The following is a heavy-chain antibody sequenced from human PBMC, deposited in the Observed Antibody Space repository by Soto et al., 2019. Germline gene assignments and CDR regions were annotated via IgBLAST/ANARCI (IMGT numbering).Heavy chain of an antibody. CDR3: ARGIIVVAPYYYMDV. Sequence: QAQLVQSGAEVKKPGASVRVSCKASGYPFSSYGISWVRQAPGQGLEWMGWISGYNGNTQYAQKFQGRVTVTTDTPTSTAYMEVRSLRPDDTAVYYCARGIIVVAPYYYMDVWGKGTTVTVSS. CDR2: ISGYNGNT. CDR1: GYPFSSYG. J-gene: IGHJ6*03. D-gene: IGHD2-2*01. V-gene: IGHV1-18*01.